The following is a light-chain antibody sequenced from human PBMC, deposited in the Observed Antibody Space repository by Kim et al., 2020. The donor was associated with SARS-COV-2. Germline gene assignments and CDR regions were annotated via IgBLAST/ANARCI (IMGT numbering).Light chain of an antibody. CDR3: QYLRNYPLT. V-gene: IGKV1-9*01. CDR1: QDIDNY. Sequence: IQLTQSPSSLSASVGDRVTITCRATQDIDNYVAWYQQKPGKAPNLLISAASTLQSGVSSRFSGSGSGTDFALTINSLQPEDFATYYFQYLRNYPLTFGQGTRLEIK. J-gene: IGKJ5*01. CDR2: AAS.